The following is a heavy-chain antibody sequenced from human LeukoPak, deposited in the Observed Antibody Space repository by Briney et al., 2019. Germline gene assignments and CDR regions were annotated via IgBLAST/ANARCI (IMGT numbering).Heavy chain of an antibody. J-gene: IGHJ4*02. Sequence: PGGSLGLSCAASGFIFTDYSINWVRQAPGKGLEWISYIDKTSSNIYYADSVKGRFTISRDNAKNSLYLQMNSLRAEDTAVYYCARESYWGSSAKGFDYWGQGTLVTVSS. V-gene: IGHV3-48*01. CDR3: ARESYWGSSAKGFDY. CDR2: IDKTSSNI. D-gene: IGHD7-27*01. CDR1: GFIFTDYS.